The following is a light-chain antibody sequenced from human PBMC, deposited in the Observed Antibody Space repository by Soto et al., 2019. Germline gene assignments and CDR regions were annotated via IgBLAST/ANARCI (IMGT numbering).Light chain of an antibody. CDR1: SSNIGADYA. J-gene: IGLJ2*01. CDR2: DNS. Sequence: QSALTQPPSVSGAPGQRVTISCTGSSSNIGADYAVHWYRQLPGTAPKLLTYDNSDRPSGVPDRFSGSKSGTSASLAITGLQAEDEADYYCQSYDSSLSASIFGGGTQLTVL. CDR3: QSYDSSLSASI. V-gene: IGLV1-40*01.